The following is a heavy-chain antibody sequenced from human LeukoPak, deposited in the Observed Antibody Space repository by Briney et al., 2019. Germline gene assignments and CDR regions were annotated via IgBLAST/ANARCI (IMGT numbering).Heavy chain of an antibody. CDR2: VNQDGSNK. D-gene: IGHD1-26*01. CDR3: ASGPWWAGAAWAHSFNV. V-gene: IGHV3-7*01. Sequence: ETLSLTCTVSGGSISGYYWSWIRQPPGKGLEWVADVNQDGSNKFYADSVKGRFTVSRDNAKKSLYLQINNLRAEDTAVYFCASGPWWAGAAWAHSFNVWGQGTMVTVSS. CDR1: GGSISGYY. J-gene: IGHJ3*01.